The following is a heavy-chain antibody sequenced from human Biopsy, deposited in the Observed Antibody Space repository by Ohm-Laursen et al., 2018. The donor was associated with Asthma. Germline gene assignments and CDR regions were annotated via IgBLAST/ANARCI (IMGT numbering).Heavy chain of an antibody. D-gene: IGHD4-17*01. J-gene: IGHJ4*02. CDR2: HDHEEGGT. CDR1: GYTVTDLS. V-gene: IGHV1-24*01. CDR3: ASDFPKDYVRYNFQF. Sequence: SVKVSCKISGYTVTDLSMHWVRQAPGQGFEWMGGHDHEEGGTVNARRFQGRVTMTEDTSTDTAYMELSSLSSDDTAVYYCASDFPKDYVRYNFQFWGQGTLVTVSS.